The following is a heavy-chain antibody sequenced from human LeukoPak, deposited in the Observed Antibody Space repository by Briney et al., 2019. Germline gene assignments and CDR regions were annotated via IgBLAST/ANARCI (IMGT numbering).Heavy chain of an antibody. CDR2: ITDDSTTM. CDR3: VARGGWARFDY. Sequence: GGSLRLSCAASGFTFSTYSMNWVRQAPGKGLEWISYITDDSTTMYYADSVKGRFTISRDNAKNSLYLQMNSLRAEDTAVYYCVARGGWARFDYWGQGTLVTVSS. J-gene: IGHJ4*02. V-gene: IGHV3-48*04. D-gene: IGHD6-19*01. CDR1: GFTFSTYS.